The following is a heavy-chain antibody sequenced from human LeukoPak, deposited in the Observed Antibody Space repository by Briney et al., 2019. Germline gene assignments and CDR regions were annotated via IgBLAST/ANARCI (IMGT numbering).Heavy chain of an antibody. CDR1: GFTFSNHW. V-gene: IGHV3-7*04. CDR3: ARDRPYYYFDY. Sequence: GGSLRLSCAASGFTFSNHWLSWVRQAPGKGLEWVANIKQDGSEEYYVDSVKGRFTISRDNAKNSLYLQMNSLRAEDTAVYYCARDRPYYYFDYWGEGNLVTVSS. D-gene: IGHD2-21*01. CDR2: IKQDGSEE. J-gene: IGHJ4*02.